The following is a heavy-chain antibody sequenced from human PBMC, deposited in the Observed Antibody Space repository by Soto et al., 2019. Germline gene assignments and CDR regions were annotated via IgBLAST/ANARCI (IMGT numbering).Heavy chain of an antibody. D-gene: IGHD4-17*01. Sequence: VRLLQSGAEVKKPGASVKVSCKTSGFTFTSYDINWVRQAPVQGLEWLGWVNPNSGNTDYAQKSQRRVTMTRNTSITTAYMERSSLRSEDTAVYYCARVPFVNFGDSVPFDYWGQGTLATFSS. V-gene: IGHV1-8*01. CDR1: GFTFTSYD. CDR3: ARVPFVNFGDSVPFDY. CDR2: VNPNSGNT. J-gene: IGHJ4*02.